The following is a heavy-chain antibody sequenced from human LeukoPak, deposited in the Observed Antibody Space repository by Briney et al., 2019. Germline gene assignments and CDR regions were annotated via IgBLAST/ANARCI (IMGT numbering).Heavy chain of an antibody. CDR2: IKQDGSEK. CDR1: GFTFSSYW. D-gene: IGHD4-17*01. J-gene: IGHJ4*02. CDR3: ARGGDYGDYDFFDY. V-gene: IGHV3-7*01. Sequence: PGGSLRLSCAAPGFTFSSYWLSWVRQAPGKGLEWVAIIKQDGSEKYYVDSVKGRFTISRDNAKNSLYLQMNSLRAEDTAVYYCARGGDYGDYDFFDYWGQGTLVTVSS.